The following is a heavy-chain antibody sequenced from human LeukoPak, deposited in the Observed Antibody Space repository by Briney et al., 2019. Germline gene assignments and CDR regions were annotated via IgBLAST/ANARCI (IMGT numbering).Heavy chain of an antibody. D-gene: IGHD2-15*01. J-gene: IGHJ5*02. CDR3: ARDNRYCNGGYCSNWFDP. CDR1: GYSITSGYY. Sequence: KPSETLSLTCTVSGYSITSGYYWGWIRQSPMKGLEWIGSIYHSGSTYSNPSLRGRVSISVDTSTNQYSLKLTSVTAADTAVYYCARDNRYCNGGYCSNWFDPWGQGTLVTVSS. CDR2: IYHSGST. V-gene: IGHV4-38-2*02.